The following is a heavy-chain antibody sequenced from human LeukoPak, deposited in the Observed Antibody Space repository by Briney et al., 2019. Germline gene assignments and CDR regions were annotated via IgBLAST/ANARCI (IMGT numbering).Heavy chain of an antibody. D-gene: IGHD3-22*01. CDR2: IWYDGSNK. Sequence: GRSLRLSCAASGFTFSSYGMHWVRQAPGKGLEWVAVIWYDGSNKYYADSVKGRFTISRDNSKNTLYLQMNSLRAEDTAVYYCARAYGRYYDSSGYYYGFDYWGQGTLVTVSS. CDR3: ARAYGRYYDSSGYYYGFDY. J-gene: IGHJ4*02. CDR1: GFTFSSYG. V-gene: IGHV3-33*01.